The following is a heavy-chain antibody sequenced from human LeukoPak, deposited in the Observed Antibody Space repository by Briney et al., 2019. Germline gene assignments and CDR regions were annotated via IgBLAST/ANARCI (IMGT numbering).Heavy chain of an antibody. CDR2: INTNTGNP. CDR1: GYSFTSYW. Sequence: GESLKISCKGSGYSFTSYWIGWVRQAPGQGLEWMGWINTNTGNPTYAQGFTGRFVFSLDTSVSTAYLQISSLKAEDTAVYYCARGPSYCGGDCYPPFDYWGQGALVTVSS. V-gene: IGHV7-4-1*02. J-gene: IGHJ4*02. CDR3: ARGPSYCGGDCYPPFDY. D-gene: IGHD2-21*02.